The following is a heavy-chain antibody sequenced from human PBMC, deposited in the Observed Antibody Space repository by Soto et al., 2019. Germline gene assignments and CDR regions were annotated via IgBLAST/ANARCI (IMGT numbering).Heavy chain of an antibody. Sequence: SVKVSCKTSGYTINYYIYQVRQAPGHGLEWTGLINPSGGSTNYEQKFQVRVTMTRDTYTCTVYMELSSLRFDDTDVDYCARERGGCFYAMDVWGQGTAVTVSS. J-gene: IGHJ6*02. CDR2: INPSGGST. V-gene: IGHV1-46*02. D-gene: IGHD3-10*01. CDR3: ARERGGCFYAMDV. CDR1: GYTINYY.